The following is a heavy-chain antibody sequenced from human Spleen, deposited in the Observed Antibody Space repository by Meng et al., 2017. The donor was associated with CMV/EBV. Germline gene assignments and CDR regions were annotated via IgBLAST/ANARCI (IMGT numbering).Heavy chain of an antibody. CDR2: ISWNSGTI. CDR3: AKDIGDFWTGPLAV. V-gene: IGHV3-9*01. D-gene: IGHD3/OR15-3a*01. CDR1: GFTFSSYS. J-gene: IGHJ6*02. Sequence: SLKISCAASGFTFSSYSMNWVRQAPGKGLEWVSGISWNSGTIGYAVSVKGRFTISRDNAKNSLYLQMNSLRAEDTALYYCAKDIGDFWTGPLAVWGQGTTVTVSS.